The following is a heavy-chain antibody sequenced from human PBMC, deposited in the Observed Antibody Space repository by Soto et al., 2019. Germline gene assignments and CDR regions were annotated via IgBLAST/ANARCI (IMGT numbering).Heavy chain of an antibody. Sequence: PAETLSLTCGVSGGSVNNYNYYWNWFRQPPGKGLEWIANMYYSGTTNYNPSLKSRVAVSLDTSKNQFSLEVYSVTAADTAVYFCASCQGPGSLNMWLDPWGQGTL. V-gene: IGHV4-61*01. CDR2: MYYSGTT. D-gene: IGHD1-1*01. CDR1: GGSVNNYNYY. J-gene: IGHJ5*02. CDR3: ASCQGPGSLNMWLDP.